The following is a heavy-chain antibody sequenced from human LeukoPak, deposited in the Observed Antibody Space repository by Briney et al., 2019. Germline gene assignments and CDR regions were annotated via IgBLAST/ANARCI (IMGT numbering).Heavy chain of an antibody. CDR2: IHPSGIF. J-gene: IGHJ4*02. D-gene: IGHD5-24*01. CDR3: ARGRDRSKAGDH. V-gene: IGHV4-34*01. Sequence: PSETLSLTCAVYGGSCDDYYCSWIRPPPGKGLEWIGEIHPSGIFYYNSSLMSRVTISIDTSKSQFSLRLTSVTAADTGFYYCARGRDRSKAGDHWGQGSLVTVSS. CDR1: GGSCDDYY.